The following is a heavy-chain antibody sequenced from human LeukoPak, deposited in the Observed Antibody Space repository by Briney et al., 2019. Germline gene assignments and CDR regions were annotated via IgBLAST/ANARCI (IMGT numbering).Heavy chain of an antibody. CDR1: GFTFSSDS. CDR2: ISSSSSYI. CDR3: ARDLVAAAGTADY. D-gene: IGHD6-13*01. Sequence: SGGSLRLSCAASGFTFSSDSMNWVRQAPGKGLEWVSSISSSSSYIYYADSVKGRFTISRDNAKNSLYLQMNSLRAEDTAVYYCARDLVAAAGTADYWGQGTLVTVSS. J-gene: IGHJ4*02. V-gene: IGHV3-21*01.